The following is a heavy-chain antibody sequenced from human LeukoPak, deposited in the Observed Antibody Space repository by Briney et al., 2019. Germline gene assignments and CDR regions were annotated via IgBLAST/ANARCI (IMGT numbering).Heavy chain of an antibody. CDR2: ISSSSSYI. Sequence: GGSLRLSCAASGFTFSSYSMNWDRQAPGKGLEWVSSISSSSSYIYYADSVKGRFTISRDNAKNSLYLQMNSLRAEDTAVYYCARVPYSSGWSDYWGQGTLVTVSS. J-gene: IGHJ4*02. D-gene: IGHD6-19*01. CDR3: ARVPYSSGWSDY. CDR1: GFTFSSYS. V-gene: IGHV3-21*01.